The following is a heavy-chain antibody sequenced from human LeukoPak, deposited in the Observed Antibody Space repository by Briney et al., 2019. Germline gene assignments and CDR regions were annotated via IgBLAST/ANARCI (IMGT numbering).Heavy chain of an antibody. D-gene: IGHD4-11*01. CDR2: IHFSGST. CDR1: GYSISSGYH. Sequence: SETLSLTCTVSGYSISSGYHWVWIRQPPGKGLEWIGNIHFSGSTYYNPTLKSRVTISVDTSKNQFSLKLSSVTAADTAVYYCAREDLTIIDYWGQGTLVTVSS. J-gene: IGHJ4*02. V-gene: IGHV4-38-2*02. CDR3: AREDLTIIDY.